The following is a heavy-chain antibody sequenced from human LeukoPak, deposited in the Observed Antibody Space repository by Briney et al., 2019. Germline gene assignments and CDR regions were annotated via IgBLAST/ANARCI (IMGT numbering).Heavy chain of an antibody. J-gene: IGHJ4*02. V-gene: IGHV4-39*01. CDR2: IYYSGST. CDR3: ATAAGPPPGPYYFDY. Sequence: SETLSLTCTVSGGSISSSSYYWGWIRQPPGKGLEWIGSIYYSGSTYYNPSLKSRVAISVDTSKNQFSLKLSSVTAADAAVYYCATAAGPPPGPYYFDYWGQGTLVTVSS. D-gene: IGHD6-13*01. CDR1: GGSISSSSYY.